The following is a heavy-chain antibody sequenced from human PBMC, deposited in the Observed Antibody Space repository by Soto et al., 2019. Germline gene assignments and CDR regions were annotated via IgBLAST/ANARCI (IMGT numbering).Heavy chain of an antibody. CDR2: IYATGTT. CDR1: GASISGYY. J-gene: IGHJ5*02. V-gene: IGHV4-4*07. CDR3: VKDGTKTLRDWFDP. D-gene: IGHD1-1*01. Sequence: SETLSLTCTVSGASISGYYWSWIRKSAGKGLEWIGRIYATGTTDYNPSLKSRVMMSVDTSKKQFSLRLRSVTAADTAVYYCVKDGTKTLRDWFDPWGQGISVTVSS.